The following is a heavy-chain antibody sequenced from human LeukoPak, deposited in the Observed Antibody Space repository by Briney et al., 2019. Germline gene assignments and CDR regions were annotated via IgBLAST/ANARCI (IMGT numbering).Heavy chain of an antibody. J-gene: IGHJ4*02. CDR3: AKERGQGMATIGYYFDY. V-gene: IGHV3-7*04. D-gene: IGHD5-24*01. CDR2: IKQDGSEK. Sequence: PGGSLRLSCAASGFTFSSYWMSWVRQAPGKGLEWVANIKQDGSEKYYVDSVKGRFTISRDNAKNSLYLQMNSLRAEDTAVYYCAKERGQGMATIGYYFDYWGQGTLVTVSS. CDR1: GFTFSSYW.